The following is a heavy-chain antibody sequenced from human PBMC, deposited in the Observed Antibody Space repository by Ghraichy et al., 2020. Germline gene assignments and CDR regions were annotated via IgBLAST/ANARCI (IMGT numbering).Heavy chain of an antibody. Sequence: LSLTCAASGFTVRSDYMSWVRQAPGKGLEWVSVIYGGGSTYYADSVTGRFTISRDDSKNTVYLHMNSLTAEDTAVYYCARGGTGSDYWGQGTLVTVSS. CDR3: ARGGTGSDY. J-gene: IGHJ4*02. CDR1: GFTVRSDY. V-gene: IGHV3-53*01. D-gene: IGHD6-19*01. CDR2: IYGGGST.